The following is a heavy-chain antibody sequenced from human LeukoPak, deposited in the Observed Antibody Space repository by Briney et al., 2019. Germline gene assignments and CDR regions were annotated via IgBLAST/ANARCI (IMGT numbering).Heavy chain of an antibody. CDR3: AKDNRRHYTSGPNPDSLH. J-gene: IGHJ4*02. Sequence: GRSLRLSCAGSGFIFNNYAMHWVRQPPGRGLERVSGISWNSGTIDYADSVRGRFTISRDNAKSSLYLQMDSLRVEDTAFYYCAKDNRRHYTSGPNPDSLHWGQGALVTASS. CDR2: ISWNSGTI. D-gene: IGHD6-19*01. V-gene: IGHV3-9*01. CDR1: GFIFNNYA.